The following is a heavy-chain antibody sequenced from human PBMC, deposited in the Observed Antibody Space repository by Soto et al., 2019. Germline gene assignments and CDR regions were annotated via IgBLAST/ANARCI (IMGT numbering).Heavy chain of an antibody. CDR2: INHSGST. CDR3: ARGMTTVTTLDY. V-gene: IGHV4-34*01. J-gene: IGHJ4*02. D-gene: IGHD4-4*01. CDR1: GGSFSGYY. Sequence: SETLSLTCAVYGGSFSGYYWSWIRQPPGKGLEWIGEINHSGSTNYNPSLKSRVTMSVDTSKNQFSLKLSSVTAADTAVYYCARGMTTVTTLDYWGQGTLVTVSS.